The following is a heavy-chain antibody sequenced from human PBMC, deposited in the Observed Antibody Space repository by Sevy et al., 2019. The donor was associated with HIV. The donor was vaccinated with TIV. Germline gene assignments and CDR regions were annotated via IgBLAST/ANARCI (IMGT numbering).Heavy chain of an antibody. D-gene: IGHD2-15*01. CDR3: AKGDRTFYGLDV. V-gene: IGHV3-23*01. J-gene: IGHJ6*02. Sequence: GGSLRLSCAASGFTFSTYTMSWVRQAPGKGLEWVSAISGSAGSTYYADLVQGRFTISRDKSKNTLYLQMNSLSAEDTAVYYCAKGDRTFYGLDVWGQGTTVTVSS. CDR1: GFTFSTYT. CDR2: ISGSAGST.